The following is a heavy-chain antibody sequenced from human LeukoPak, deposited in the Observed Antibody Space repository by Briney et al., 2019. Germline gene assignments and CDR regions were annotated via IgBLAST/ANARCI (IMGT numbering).Heavy chain of an antibody. CDR2: TKPDGSAE. Sequence: GGSLRLSCAASRLTFSNYAMGWVRQAPGKGLEWVANTKPDGSAEYYADSVRGRFTASRDNANNLLYLQMNRLRAEDTAVYYCARDGGLHTNFDYWGQGTLLTVSS. CDR1: RLTFSNYA. D-gene: IGHD2-15*01. V-gene: IGHV3-7*01. J-gene: IGHJ4*02. CDR3: ARDGGLHTNFDY.